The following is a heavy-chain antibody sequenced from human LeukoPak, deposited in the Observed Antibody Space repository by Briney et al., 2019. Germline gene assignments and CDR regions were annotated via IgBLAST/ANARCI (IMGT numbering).Heavy chain of an antibody. CDR3: ASRASRGYSSSFEY. J-gene: IGHJ4*02. CDR2: IVPDETNI. V-gene: IGHV5-51*01. D-gene: IGHD2-2*03. Sequence: LNICYAGAGYCISSYWIWVRQQPGQELEWLGGIIVPDETNIKYSPACQTQTTSKADKSTNTAYLQWSSLKAADTAWDYCASRASRGYSSSFEYWGQGTLVTVSS. CDR1: GYCISSYW.